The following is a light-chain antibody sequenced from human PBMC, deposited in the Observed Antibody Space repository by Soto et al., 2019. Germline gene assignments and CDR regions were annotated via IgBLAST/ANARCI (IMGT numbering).Light chain of an antibody. J-gene: IGKJ4*01. Sequence: EIVLTQSPGTLSLSPGERATLSCRASQSVSSSYLAWYQQKPGQAPRLLIYGASGRATDIPDRFSGSGSGTDFDLTISRLEPEDFAVYYCQQYGSSSLTFGGGTKVEIK. CDR3: QQYGSSSLT. V-gene: IGKV3-20*01. CDR1: QSVSSSY. CDR2: GAS.